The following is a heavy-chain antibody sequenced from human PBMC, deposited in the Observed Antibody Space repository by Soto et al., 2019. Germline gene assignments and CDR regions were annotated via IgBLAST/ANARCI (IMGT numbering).Heavy chain of an antibody. CDR1: GYPFTHYG. V-gene: IGHV1-18*01. CDR3: ARDQSFDRSYYYGIDV. CDR2: ISPFNGNT. D-gene: IGHD3-22*01. J-gene: IGHJ6*02. Sequence: ASVKGSCKSSGYPFTHYGITWVGQAPGQGLEWMGWISPFNGNTNYGQTLQGRVTLTTDTSTSTVYMELRSLRSYYTSVYYCARDQSFDRSYYYGIDVWGRGTTVXV.